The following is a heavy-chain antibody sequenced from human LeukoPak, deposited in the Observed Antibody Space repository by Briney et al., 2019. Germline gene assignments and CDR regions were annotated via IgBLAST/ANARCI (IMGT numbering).Heavy chain of an antibody. CDR2: IYPGDSDT. CDR3: ARPGLEGDTSSYSFNW. J-gene: IGHJ4*02. D-gene: IGHD3-3*01. V-gene: IGHV5-51*01. Sequence: GESLNTPGKGSGYSFTGYRSAWVRQMPGKGLEWMGVIYPGDSDTRYSPSFQGQVTISADNSISTAYLQWSSLQASDSAMYYCARPGLEGDTSSYSFNWWGQGGHVGVSS. CDR1: GYSFTGYR.